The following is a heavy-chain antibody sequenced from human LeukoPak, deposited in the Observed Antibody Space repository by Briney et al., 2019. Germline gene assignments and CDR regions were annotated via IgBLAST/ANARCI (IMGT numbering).Heavy chain of an antibody. CDR2: ISYDGSNK. Sequence: PGRSLRLSCAAFGFTFSSYAMHWVRQAPGKGLEWVAVISYDGSNKYYADSVKGRFTISRDNSKNTLYLQMNSLRAEDTAVYYCAREGGDGYNYLDYWGQGTLVTVSS. V-gene: IGHV3-30-3*01. CDR1: GFTFSSYA. D-gene: IGHD5-24*01. CDR3: AREGGDGYNYLDY. J-gene: IGHJ4*02.